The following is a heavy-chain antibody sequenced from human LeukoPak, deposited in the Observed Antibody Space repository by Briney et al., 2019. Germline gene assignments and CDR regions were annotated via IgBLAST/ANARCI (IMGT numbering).Heavy chain of an antibody. CDR1: GYTFTGYY. CDR3: ARGPNSNSSN. V-gene: IGHV1-2*02. Sequence: ASVKVSCKASGYTFTGYYIHWARQAPGQGLEWMGWINPNSGGTNYAQKFQGRVTMTRDTSISTAYMELSRLTSDDTAVYYCARGPNSNSSNWGQGTLVTVSS. J-gene: IGHJ4*02. CDR2: INPNSGGT. D-gene: IGHD6-6*01.